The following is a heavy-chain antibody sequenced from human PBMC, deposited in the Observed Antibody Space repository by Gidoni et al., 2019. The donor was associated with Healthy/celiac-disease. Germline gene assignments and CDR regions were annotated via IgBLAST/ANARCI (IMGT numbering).Heavy chain of an antibody. CDR3: AVGGYCSGGSCYSPYYFDY. Sequence: QLQLQESGPGLVKPSETLSLTCTVSGGSISSSRYYWGWIRQPPGKGLEWIGSIYYSGSTYYNPSLKSRVTISVDTSKIQFSLKLSSVTAADTAVYYCAVGGYCSGGSCYSPYYFDYWGQGTLVTVSS. V-gene: IGHV4-39*01. D-gene: IGHD2-15*01. J-gene: IGHJ4*02. CDR1: GGSISSSRYY. CDR2: IYYSGST.